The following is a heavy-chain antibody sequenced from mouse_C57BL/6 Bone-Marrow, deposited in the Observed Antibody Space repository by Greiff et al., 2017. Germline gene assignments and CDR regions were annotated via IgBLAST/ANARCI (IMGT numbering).Heavy chain of an antibody. D-gene: IGHD1-1*01. J-gene: IGHJ2*01. CDR3: ARIEGFYYGDFDD. CDR1: GYTFTSYW. CDR2: IDPSDSYT. Sequence: QVQLQQPGAELVMPGASVKLSCKASGYTFTSYWMHWVKQRPGQGLEWIGEIDPSDSYTKYNQKFKGKSTLTVDKSSSTAYMQLSSLTSEDSAVYYSARIEGFYYGDFDDWGQGTTLTVSS. V-gene: IGHV1-69*01.